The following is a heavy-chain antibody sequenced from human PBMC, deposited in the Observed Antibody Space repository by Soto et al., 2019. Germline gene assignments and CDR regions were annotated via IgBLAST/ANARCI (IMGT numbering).Heavy chain of an antibody. D-gene: IGHD2-15*01. J-gene: IGHJ5*02. CDR2: FDPEDGET. CDR3: AREQGYCSGGSCERGNWFDP. CDR1: GYTLTELS. Sequence: ASVKVSCKVSGYTLTELSMHWVRQAPGKGLEWMGGFDPEDGETIYAQKFQGRVTMTEDTSTDTAYMELSSLRSEDTAVYYCAREQGYCSGGSCERGNWFDPWGQGTLVTVSS. V-gene: IGHV1-24*01.